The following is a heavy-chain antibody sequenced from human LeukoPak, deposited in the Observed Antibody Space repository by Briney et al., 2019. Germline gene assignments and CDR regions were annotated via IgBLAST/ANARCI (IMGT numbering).Heavy chain of an antibody. V-gene: IGHV1-24*01. Sequence: ASVKVSCKASGHSLSELSTHWVRQAPGKGLEWMGGFDPEDGETIYAQKFQGRVTITADKSTSTAYMELSSLRSEDTAVYYCALRGYSYVGPIDIWGQGTMVTVSS. J-gene: IGHJ3*02. CDR3: ALRGYSYVGPIDI. CDR2: FDPEDGET. D-gene: IGHD5-18*01. CDR1: GHSLSELS.